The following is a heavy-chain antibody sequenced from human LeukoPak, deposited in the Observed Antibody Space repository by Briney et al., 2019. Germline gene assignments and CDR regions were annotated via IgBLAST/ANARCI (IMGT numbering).Heavy chain of an antibody. D-gene: IGHD1-26*01. CDR1: GFTFSDHA. CDR2: ISNSGRT. Sequence: GGSLRLSCATSGFTFSDHAISWVRQAPGKGLKWVSAISNSGRTYYADSVKGRFTISRDNSKNTVHLQMNSLRAEDTALYYCXKXXPYAXGRTGRLYYFDYWGQGALVTVSS. J-gene: IGHJ4*02. V-gene: IGHV3-23*01. CDR3: XKXXPYAXGRTGRLYYFDY.